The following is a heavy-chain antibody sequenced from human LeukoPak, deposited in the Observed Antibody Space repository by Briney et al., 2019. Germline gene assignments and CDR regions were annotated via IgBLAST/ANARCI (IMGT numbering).Heavy chain of an antibody. D-gene: IGHD2-15*01. V-gene: IGHV1-3*03. Sequence: ASVKVSCKASGYTFTSYAMHWVRQAPGQRLEWMGWINAGNGNTKYSQEFQGRVTITRDTSASTAYMELSSLRSEDMAVYYCARGPDYCSGGSCYLGWFDPWGQGTLVTVSS. J-gene: IGHJ5*02. CDR3: ARGPDYCSGGSCYLGWFDP. CDR2: INAGNGNT. CDR1: GYTFTSYA.